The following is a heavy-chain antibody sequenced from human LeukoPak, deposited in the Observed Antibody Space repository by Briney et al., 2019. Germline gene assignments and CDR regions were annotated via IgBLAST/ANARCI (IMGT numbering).Heavy chain of an antibody. CDR3: AKAPSSWDYFDY. D-gene: IGHD6-13*01. CDR2: ISGSGGST. V-gene: IGHV3-23*01. Sequence: PGGSLRLSCAASGFTFSSYAMSWVRQAPGKGLEWVSAISGSGGSTYYADSVKGRFTISRDNSKNTLYLQMNSLRAEDTAVYYRAKAPSSWDYFDYWGQGTLVTVSS. CDR1: GFTFSSYA. J-gene: IGHJ4*02.